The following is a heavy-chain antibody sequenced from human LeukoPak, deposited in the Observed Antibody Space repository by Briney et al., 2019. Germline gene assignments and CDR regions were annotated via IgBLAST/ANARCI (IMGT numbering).Heavy chain of an antibody. CDR3: ARGGTTMVT. D-gene: IGHD4-23*01. Sequence: PSETLSLTCTVSGGSISSYYWSWIRQPPGKGLEWIGYIYYTGSTNYNPSLKSRVTISVVTSKNQFSLRLSSVTAADTAVYYCARGGTTMVTWGQGTLVTVSS. CDR1: GGSISSYY. J-gene: IGHJ4*02. V-gene: IGHV4-59*01. CDR2: IYYTGST.